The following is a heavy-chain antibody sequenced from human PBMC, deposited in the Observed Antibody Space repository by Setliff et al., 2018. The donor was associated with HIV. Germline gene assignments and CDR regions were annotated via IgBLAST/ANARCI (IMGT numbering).Heavy chain of an antibody. Sequence: LSLTCAVYNGSFSNYYWTWIRQPPGKGLEWIGEINHSGSTNYNPSLKSRVTISVDTSKKQFSLNLRSVTAADTAVYYCARGLTARRVGNFDYWGRGTLVTVSS. CDR2: INHSGST. D-gene: IGHD6-6*01. J-gene: IGHJ4*02. V-gene: IGHV4-34*01. CDR1: NGSFSNYY. CDR3: ARGLTARRVGNFDY.